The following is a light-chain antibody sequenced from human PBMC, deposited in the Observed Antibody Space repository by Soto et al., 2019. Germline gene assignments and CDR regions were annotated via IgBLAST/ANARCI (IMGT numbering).Light chain of an antibody. CDR2: VAS. J-gene: IGKJ5*01. Sequence: ETVMTQSPATLSVSPGERATLSCRASQSVNQKLGWYQQKPGQAPRLLIYVASYRATGIPARFSGSGSGTEYTLTISNLQAEDVAVYYCQQFNKWPHTFGQGTRLEI. V-gene: IGKV3-15*01. CDR3: QQFNKWPHT. CDR1: QSVNQK.